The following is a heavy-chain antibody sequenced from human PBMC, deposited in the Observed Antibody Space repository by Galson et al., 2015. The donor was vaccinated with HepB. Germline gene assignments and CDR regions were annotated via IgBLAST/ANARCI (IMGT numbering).Heavy chain of an antibody. J-gene: IGHJ5*02. CDR2: INAGNGNT. D-gene: IGHD3/OR15-3a*01. CDR1: GYTFTSYA. CDR3: ARLPTGTIFGRVWFDP. V-gene: IGHV1-3*01. Sequence: SVKVSCKASGYTFTSYAMHWVRQAPGQRLEWMGWINAGNGNTKYSQKFQGRVTITRDTSASTAYMELSSLRSEDTAVYYCARLPTGTIFGRVWFDPWGQGTLVTVSS.